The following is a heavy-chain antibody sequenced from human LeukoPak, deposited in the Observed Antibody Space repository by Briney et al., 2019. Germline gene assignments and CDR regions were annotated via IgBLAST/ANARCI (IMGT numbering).Heavy chain of an antibody. CDR1: GFKFSDYC. J-gene: IGHJ5*02. V-gene: IGHV3-11*01. Sequence: GGSLRLSCAASGFKFSDYCMRWIRQAPGKGLEWVSYINMSGSVIQYSDSVKGRFTTSRDNVKNSLDLQMDSLRVDDTAVYYCARGGWSRGRFDPWGQGTLVSVSS. D-gene: IGHD3-22*01. CDR2: INMSGSVI. CDR3: ARGGWSRGRFDP.